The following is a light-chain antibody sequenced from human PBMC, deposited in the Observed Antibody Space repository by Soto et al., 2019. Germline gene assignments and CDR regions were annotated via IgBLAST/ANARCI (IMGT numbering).Light chain of an antibody. CDR3: QQYNSYL. J-gene: IGKJ1*01. CDR1: QSISSW. CDR2: DAS. Sequence: DIQMTQSPSTLSASVGNRVTITCRASQSISSWLAWYQQKPGKAPKLLIYDASSLESGVPSRFSGSGSGTEFTLTISNLQPDDFATYYCQQYNSYLFGQGTKVDIK. V-gene: IGKV1-5*01.